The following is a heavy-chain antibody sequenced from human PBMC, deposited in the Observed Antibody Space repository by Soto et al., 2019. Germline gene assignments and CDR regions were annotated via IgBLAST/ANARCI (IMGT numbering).Heavy chain of an antibody. CDR2: ISSSSSYI. Sequence: GGSLRLSCAASGFTLSSYSMNWVRQAPGKGLEWVSSISSSSSYIYYADSVKGRFTISRDNAKNSLYLQMNSLRAEDTAVYYCARDNQYYDFWSGYYPFDYWGQGTLVTVSS. CDR3: ARDNQYYDFWSGYYPFDY. J-gene: IGHJ4*02. D-gene: IGHD3-3*01. CDR1: GFTLSSYS. V-gene: IGHV3-21*01.